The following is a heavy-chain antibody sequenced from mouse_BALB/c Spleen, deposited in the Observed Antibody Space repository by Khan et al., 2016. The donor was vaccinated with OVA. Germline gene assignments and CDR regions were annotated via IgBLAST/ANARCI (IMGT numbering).Heavy chain of an antibody. CDR1: GYTFTSYT. Sequence: QVQLMESGAELARPGASVKLSCTASGYTFTSYTIPWIHLRPGQGLEWIGFINPSNGYTNYNQKFKDKATLTADKFSISVDMQMSSLKSDDSAVYNWVRDGAYHRNDGWFAYWGQGTLVTVSA. V-gene: IGHV1-4*01. D-gene: IGHD2-14*01. J-gene: IGHJ3*01. CDR2: INPSNGYT. CDR3: VRDGAYHRNDGWFAY.